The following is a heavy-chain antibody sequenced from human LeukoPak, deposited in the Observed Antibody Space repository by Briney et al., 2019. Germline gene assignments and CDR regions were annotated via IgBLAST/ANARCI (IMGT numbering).Heavy chain of an antibody. Sequence: SETLSLTCAVYGGSFSGYYWSWIRQPPGKGLEWIGEVNHSGSTNYNPSLKSRVTISVDTSKNQFSLKLSSVTAADTAVYYCARHLLYSGSYSDAFDIWGQGTMVTVSS. CDR1: GGSFSGYY. CDR2: VNHSGST. J-gene: IGHJ3*02. CDR3: ARHLLYSGSYSDAFDI. V-gene: IGHV4-34*01. D-gene: IGHD1-26*01.